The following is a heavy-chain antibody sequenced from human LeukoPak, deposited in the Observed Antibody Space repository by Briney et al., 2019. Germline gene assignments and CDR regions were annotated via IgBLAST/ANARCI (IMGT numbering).Heavy chain of an antibody. CDR2: IKQDGSEK. Sequence: GGSLRLSCAASGFTSSSYWMSWVRQAPGKGLEWVANIKQDGSEKYYVDSVKGRFTISRDNAKNSLYLQMNSLRAEDTAVYYCANDYYYDSSGSHGWGQGTLVTVSS. CDR3: ANDYYYDSSGSHG. CDR1: GFTSSSYW. V-gene: IGHV3-7*01. D-gene: IGHD3-22*01. J-gene: IGHJ4*02.